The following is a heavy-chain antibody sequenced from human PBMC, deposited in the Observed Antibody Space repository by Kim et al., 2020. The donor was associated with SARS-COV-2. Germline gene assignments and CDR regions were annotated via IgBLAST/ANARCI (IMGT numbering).Heavy chain of an antibody. J-gene: IGHJ5*02. V-gene: IGHV7-4-1*02. CDR1: GYTFTSYA. D-gene: IGHD2-15*01. Sequence: ASVKVSCKASGYTFTSYAMNWVRRAPGQGLEWMGWINTNTGNPTYAQGFTGRFVFSLDTSVSTAYLQISSLKAEDTAVYYCARDYPYCSGGSCYDGWFDPWGQGTLVTVSS. CDR3: ARDYPYCSGGSCYDGWFDP. CDR2: INTNTGNP.